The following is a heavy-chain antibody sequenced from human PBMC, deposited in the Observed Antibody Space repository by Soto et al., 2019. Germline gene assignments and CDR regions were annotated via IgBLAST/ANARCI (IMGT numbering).Heavy chain of an antibody. J-gene: IGHJ4*02. CDR2: IYYSGST. CDR1: GGHISRYY. Sequence: ETLSLTCTVSGGHISRYYWSWIRQPPGKGLEWIGYIYYSGSTNYNPSLKSRVTISVDTSKNQFSLKLSSVTAADTAVYYCARVKAFDRSGYYYRYFDYWGQGTLVTVSS. V-gene: IGHV4-59*01. CDR3: ARVKAFDRSGYYYRYFDY. D-gene: IGHD3-22*01.